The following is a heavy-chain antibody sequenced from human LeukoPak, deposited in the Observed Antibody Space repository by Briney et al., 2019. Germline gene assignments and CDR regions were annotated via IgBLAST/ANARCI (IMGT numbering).Heavy chain of an antibody. D-gene: IGHD3-16*01. CDR2: ISSSGSNI. CDR1: GFTLSSYE. V-gene: IGHV3-48*03. J-gene: IGHJ4*02. CDR3: ARELEDSDGKGDFDY. Sequence: GRCLRLSCAASGFTLSSYEMNWVRHAPGKGLEWVSYISSSGSNIYYGDSVRGRFTISRDNAKNSLYLQMNSLRAEDTAVYYCARELEDSDGKGDFDYWGQGTLVTVSS.